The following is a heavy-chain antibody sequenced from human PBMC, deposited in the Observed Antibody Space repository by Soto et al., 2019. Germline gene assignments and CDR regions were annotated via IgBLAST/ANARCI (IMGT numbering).Heavy chain of an antibody. CDR1: GYTFTGYY. CDR2: INPNSGGT. J-gene: IGHJ6*02. CDR3: ARAMEVEPGYYYGMDV. D-gene: IGHD3-10*01. V-gene: IGHV1-2*02. Sequence: ASVKVSCKASGYTFTGYYMHWVRQAPGQGLEWMGWINPNSGGTNYAQKFQGRVTMTRDTSISTAYMELSRLRSDDTAVYYCARAMEVEPGYYYGMDVWGQGTTVTVSS.